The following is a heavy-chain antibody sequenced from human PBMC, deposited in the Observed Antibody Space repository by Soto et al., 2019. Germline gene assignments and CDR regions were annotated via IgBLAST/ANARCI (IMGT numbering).Heavy chain of an antibody. CDR2: ISYDGSNK. Sequence: QVQLVESGGGVVQPGRSLRLSCAASGFTFSSYGMHWVRQAPGKGLEWVAVISYDGSNKYYADSVNGRFTISRDNSKNTLYLQMNSLRAEDTDVYYCAKDLNGDYWYFDLWGRGTLVTVSS. V-gene: IGHV3-30*18. D-gene: IGHD4-17*01. J-gene: IGHJ2*01. CDR1: GFTFSSYG. CDR3: AKDLNGDYWYFDL.